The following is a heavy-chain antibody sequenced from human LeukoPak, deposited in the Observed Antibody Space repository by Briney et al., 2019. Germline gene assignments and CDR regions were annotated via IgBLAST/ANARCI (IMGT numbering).Heavy chain of an antibody. CDR2: IYYSGST. Sequence: KPSETLSLTCTVSSGSFGSYYWSWIRQPPGKGLEWIGYIYYSGSTNYNPSLKSRVTISVDTSKNQFSLKLSSVTAADTAVYYCARRVLTWAFDIWGQGTMVTVSS. V-gene: IGHV4-59*08. J-gene: IGHJ3*02. CDR3: ARRVLTWAFDI. CDR1: SGSFGSYY.